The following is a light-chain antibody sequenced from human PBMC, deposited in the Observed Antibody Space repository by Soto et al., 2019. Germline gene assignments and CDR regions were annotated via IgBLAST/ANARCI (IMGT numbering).Light chain of an antibody. CDR3: ETWDSNAWV. Sequence: QPVLTQSSSSSASLGSSVKLTCTLSSGHSSYSIAWHQQQPGKAPRYLMKVEGSGSFNKGSGVPDRFSGHRSGADRYLCISSIQFEDEADYYCETWDSNAWVFGGGTKLTVL. CDR2: VEGSGSF. J-gene: IGLJ3*02. CDR1: SGHSSYS. V-gene: IGLV4-60*02.